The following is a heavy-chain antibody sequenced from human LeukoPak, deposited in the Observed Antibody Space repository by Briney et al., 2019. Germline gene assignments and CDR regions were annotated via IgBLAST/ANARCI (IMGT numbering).Heavy chain of an antibody. J-gene: IGHJ6*03. V-gene: IGHV4-38-2*01. CDR3: ARADYSSTWSHDYYYMDV. CDR1: GGSFSGYY. CDR2: IYHSGST. Sequence: SETLSLTCAVYGGSFSGYYWGWIRQPPGKGLEWIGSIYHSGSTYYNPSLKSRVTISVDTSKNQFSLKLSSVTAADTAVYYCARADYSSTWSHDYYYMDVWGKGTTVTVFS. D-gene: IGHD6-13*01.